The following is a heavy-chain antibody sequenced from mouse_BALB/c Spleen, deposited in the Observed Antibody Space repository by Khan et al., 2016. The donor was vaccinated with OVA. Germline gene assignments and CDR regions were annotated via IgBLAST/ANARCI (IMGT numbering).Heavy chain of an antibody. J-gene: IGHJ3*01. V-gene: IGHV1-87*01. CDR1: GYTFTSYW. Sequence: VKLLESGAELARPGASVKLSCKASGYTFTSYWMQFIKQRPGQGMEWSGTIYPGDGDTRYTQKFKGKATLTADTSSSKAYMQLSSLTSEDSAVYYCARGGTARASCFAYWGQGTLVTVSA. D-gene: IGHD3-2*01. CDR2: IYPGDGDT. CDR3: ARGGTARASCFAY.